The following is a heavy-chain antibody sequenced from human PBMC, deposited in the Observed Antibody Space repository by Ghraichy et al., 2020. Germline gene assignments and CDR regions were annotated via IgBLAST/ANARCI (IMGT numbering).Heavy chain of an antibody. V-gene: IGHV3-23*01. J-gene: IGHJ6*02. Sequence: LNISCAASRFNFSNYAMTWVRQAPGKGLEWVSAISGSGGSTYYADSGKGRFTISRDNSKNTLYLQMNSLRAEDMAVYYFAKLFPRNVVVPAAGMDVGVQGTTVTVSS. CDR1: RFNFSNYA. CDR2: ISGSGGST. CDR3: AKLFPRNVVVPAAGMDV. D-gene: IGHD2-2*01.